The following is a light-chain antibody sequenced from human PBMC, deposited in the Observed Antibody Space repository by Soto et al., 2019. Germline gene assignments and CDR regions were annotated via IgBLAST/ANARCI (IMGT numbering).Light chain of an antibody. CDR2: TDN. CDR3: AAWDASLYGPV. CDR1: NSNIGTNT. J-gene: IGLJ3*02. Sequence: QPVLTQPPSASGTPGQRVTISCSGSNSNIGTNTVHWYQHLPGTAPKLLIYTDNQRPSGVPDRFSGSRSGTSASLAISGLQSEDEADYYCAAWDASLYGPVCGGGTKLTVL. V-gene: IGLV1-44*01.